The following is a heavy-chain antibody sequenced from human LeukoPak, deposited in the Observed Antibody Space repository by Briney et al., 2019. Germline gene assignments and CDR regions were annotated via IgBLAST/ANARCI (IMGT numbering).Heavy chain of an antibody. V-gene: IGHV4-59*01. CDR1: GGSISSYY. CDR3: ARGGGELPLYYYGMDV. Sequence: PSETLSPTCTVSGGSISSYYWSWIRQPPGKGLEWIGYIYYSGSTNYNPSLKSRVTISVDTSKNQFSLKLSSVTAADTAVYYCARGGGELPLYYYGMDVWGQGTTVTVSS. D-gene: IGHD1-26*01. J-gene: IGHJ6*02. CDR2: IYYSGST.